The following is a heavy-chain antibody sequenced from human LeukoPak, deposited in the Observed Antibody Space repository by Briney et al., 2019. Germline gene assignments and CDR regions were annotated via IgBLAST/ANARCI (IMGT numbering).Heavy chain of an antibody. V-gene: IGHV4-38-2*02. CDR2: IYHSGST. CDR3: ARVGGVTMIVVITGDAFDI. J-gene: IGHJ3*02. Sequence: NTSETLSLTCTVSGYSISSGYYWGWIRQPPGKGLEWIGSIYHSGSTYYNPSLKSRVTISVDTSKNQFSLKLSSVTAADTAVYYCARVGGVTMIVVITGDAFDIWGQGTMVTVSS. CDR1: GYSISSGYY. D-gene: IGHD3-22*01.